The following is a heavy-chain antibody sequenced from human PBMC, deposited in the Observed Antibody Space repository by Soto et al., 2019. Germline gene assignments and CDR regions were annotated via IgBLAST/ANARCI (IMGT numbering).Heavy chain of an antibody. CDR2: MQHTGNT. CDR3: AKDVSSRRWFDP. J-gene: IGHJ5*02. D-gene: IGHD3-16*01. CDR1: CASIRSYH. Sequence: QVQLQESGPGLVKPSETLSLTCAVSCASIRSYHWSWIRQPAGKGREWIGRMQHTGNTNYNPSPKSRVTMSVDTSKNQISLKITSVTAADTAVYFCAKDVSSRRWFDPWGQGILVIVSS. V-gene: IGHV4-4*07.